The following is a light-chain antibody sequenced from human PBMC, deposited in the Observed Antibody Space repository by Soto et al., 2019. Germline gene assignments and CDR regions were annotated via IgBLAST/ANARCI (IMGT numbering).Light chain of an antibody. J-gene: IGLJ2*01. CDR3: PSDTSSSALVV. CDR1: SSDVGGYNY. V-gene: IGLV2-14*01. CDR2: DVS. Sequence: QSALTQPASVSGSPGQSITISCTGTSSDVGGYNYVSWYQQHPGKAPKLMIYDVSNRPSGVSNRFSGSKSGNPASLTISGIHGEEVADCYCPSDTSSSALVVFGGGTKLT.